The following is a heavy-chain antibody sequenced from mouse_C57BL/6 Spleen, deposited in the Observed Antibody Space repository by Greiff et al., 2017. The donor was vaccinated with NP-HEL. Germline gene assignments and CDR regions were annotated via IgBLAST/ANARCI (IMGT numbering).Heavy chain of an antibody. CDR2: ISSGSSTI. V-gene: IGHV5-17*01. CDR3: ASFDYDGKNAMDY. CDR1: GFTFSDYG. Sequence: EVQLVESGGGLVKPGGSLKLSCAASGFTFSDYGMHWVRQAPEKGLEWVAYISSGSSTIYYADTVKGRFTISRDNAKNTLFLQMTSLRSEDTAMYYCASFDYDGKNAMDYWGQGTSVTVSS. J-gene: IGHJ4*01. D-gene: IGHD2-4*01.